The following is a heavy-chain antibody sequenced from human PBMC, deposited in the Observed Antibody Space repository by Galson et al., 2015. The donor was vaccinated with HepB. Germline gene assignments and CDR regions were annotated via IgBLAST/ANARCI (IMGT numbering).Heavy chain of an antibody. CDR3: AHIWVERELRSVIAYYFDY. V-gene: IGHV2-5*02. Sequence: PALVKPTQTLTLTCTFSGFSLSTSGVGVGWIRQPPGKALEWLALIYWDDDKRYSPSLKSRLTITKDTSKNQVVLTMTNMDPVDTATYYCAHIWVERELRSVIAYYFDYWGQGTLVTVSS. J-gene: IGHJ4*02. CDR1: GFSLSTSGVG. CDR2: IYWDDDK. D-gene: IGHD1-7*01.